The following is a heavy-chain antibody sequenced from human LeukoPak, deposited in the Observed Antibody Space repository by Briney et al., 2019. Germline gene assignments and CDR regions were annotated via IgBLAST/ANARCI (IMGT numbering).Heavy chain of an antibody. J-gene: IGHJ4*02. CDR1: GYTFTGYY. CDR2: INPNSGGT. Sequence: ASVKVSCKASGYTFTGYYMHWVRQAPGQGLEWMGWINPNSGGTNYAQKFQGRVTMTRDTSISTAYMELSRLRSDDTAVYYCARVASGSSWYWGDYWGQGTLVTVSS. CDR3: ARVASGSSWYWGDY. D-gene: IGHD6-13*01. V-gene: IGHV1-2*02.